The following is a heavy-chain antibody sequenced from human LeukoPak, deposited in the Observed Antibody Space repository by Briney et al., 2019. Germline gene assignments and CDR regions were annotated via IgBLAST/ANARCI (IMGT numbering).Heavy chain of an antibody. D-gene: IGHD6-13*01. CDR2: IYYSGST. J-gene: IGHJ3*02. V-gene: IGHV4-39*07. Sequence: PSETLSLTCTVSGGSISRSSYYWGWIRQPPGKGLEWIGSIYYSGSTYYNPSLKSRVTISVDTSKNQFSLKLSSVTAADTAVYYCARDRGSSSWPDAFDIWGQGTMVTVSS. CDR1: GGSISRSSYY. CDR3: ARDRGSSSWPDAFDI.